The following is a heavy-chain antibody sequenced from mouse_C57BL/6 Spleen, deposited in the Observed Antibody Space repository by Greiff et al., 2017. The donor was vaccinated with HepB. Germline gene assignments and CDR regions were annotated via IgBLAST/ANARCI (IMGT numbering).Heavy chain of an antibody. J-gene: IGHJ4*01. V-gene: IGHV5-16*01. CDR1: GFTFSDYY. D-gene: IGHD1-1*02. CDR2: INYDGSST. CDR3: ARDKGDYPYYYAMDY. Sequence: EVQLVESEGGLVQPGSSMKLSCTASGFTFSDYYMAWVRQVPEKGLEWVANINYDGSSTYYLDSLKSRFIISRDNAKNILYLQMSSLKSEDTATYYCARDKGDYPYYYAMDYWGQGTSVTVSS.